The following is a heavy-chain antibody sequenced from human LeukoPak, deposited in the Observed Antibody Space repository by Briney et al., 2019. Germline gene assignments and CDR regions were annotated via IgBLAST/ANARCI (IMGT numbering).Heavy chain of an antibody. D-gene: IGHD3-10*01. CDR1: EFSVGSNY. V-gene: IGHV3-21*01. Sequence: GGSLRLSCAASEFSVGSNYMTWVRQAPGKGLEWVSSISSSSSYIYYADSVKGRFTISRDNAKNSLYLQMNSLRAEDTAVYYCARSLWFGEFHDAFDIWGQGTMVTVSS. J-gene: IGHJ3*02. CDR2: ISSSSSYI. CDR3: ARSLWFGEFHDAFDI.